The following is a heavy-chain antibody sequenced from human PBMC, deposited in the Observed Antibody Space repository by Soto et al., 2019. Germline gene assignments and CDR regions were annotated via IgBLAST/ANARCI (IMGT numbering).Heavy chain of an antibody. V-gene: IGHV3-23*01. Sequence: GGFLRLSCAASGFTFKESAMNWVRQAPGKGLEWVASISDTGASTWYAESVRGRLSISRDNSKNTPYLQMNSLRGEDTAVYYCAKGRGSGWAWYFDNWGQGTLVTVSS. CDR3: AKGRGSGWAWYFDN. J-gene: IGHJ4*02. D-gene: IGHD6-19*01. CDR2: ISDTGAST. CDR1: GFTFKESA.